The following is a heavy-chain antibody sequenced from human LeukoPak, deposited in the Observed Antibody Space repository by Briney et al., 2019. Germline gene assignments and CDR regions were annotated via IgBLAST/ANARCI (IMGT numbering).Heavy chain of an antibody. Sequence: GGSLRLSCATSGFTFKSYAMNWVRQSPGKGLEWVSSISGDSTDIYYADSLMGRSTISRDNSKNTLYLQMNSLRAEDTAVYYCARDPGFAYCGGDCFDLDYWGQGTLVTVSS. CDR3: ARDPGFAYCGGDCFDLDY. J-gene: IGHJ4*02. CDR1: GFTFKSYA. CDR2: ISGDSTDI. V-gene: IGHV3-21*01. D-gene: IGHD2-21*02.